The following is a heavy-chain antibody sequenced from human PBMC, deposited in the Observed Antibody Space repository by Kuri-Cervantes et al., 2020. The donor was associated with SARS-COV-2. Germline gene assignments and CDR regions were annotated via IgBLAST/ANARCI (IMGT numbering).Heavy chain of an antibody. J-gene: IGHJ1*01. Sequence: ASVKVSCKASGYTFTSYGISWVRQAPGQGLEWMGWISAYNGNTNYAQKLQVRVTMTTDTSTSTAYMELRSLRSDDTAVYYCARAQYSSGWPAGEYFQHWGQGTLVTVSS. CDR3: ARAQYSSGWPAGEYFQH. CDR1: GYTFTSYG. D-gene: IGHD6-19*01. CDR2: ISAYNGNT. V-gene: IGHV1-18*01.